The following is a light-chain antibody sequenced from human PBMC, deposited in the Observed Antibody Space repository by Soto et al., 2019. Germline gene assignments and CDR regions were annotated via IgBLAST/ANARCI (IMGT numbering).Light chain of an antibody. CDR3: QQYGSSLTWT. J-gene: IGKJ1*01. Sequence: EIVLTQSPGTLSLSPGERATLSCRASQSVSSSLLVWYQQTPGQAPRLLIYGASSRATGIPDRFSGSGSGTDFTLTISRLEPEDSAVYYCQQYGSSLTWTFGQGTKVEIK. V-gene: IGKV3-20*01. CDR1: QSVSSSL. CDR2: GAS.